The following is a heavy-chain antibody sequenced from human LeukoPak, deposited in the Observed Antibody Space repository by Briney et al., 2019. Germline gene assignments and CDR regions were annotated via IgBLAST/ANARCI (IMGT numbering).Heavy chain of an antibody. CDR3: ARGPMVRGVLFDY. D-gene: IGHD3-10*01. CDR1: GGSISSYY. CDR2: IYYSGST. J-gene: IGHJ4*02. V-gene: IGHV4-59*01. Sequence: SETLSPTCTVSGGSISSYYWSWIRQPPGKGLEWIGYIYYSGSTNYNPSLKSRVTISVDTSKNQFSLKLSSVTAADTAVYYCARGPMVRGVLFDYWGQGTLVTVSS.